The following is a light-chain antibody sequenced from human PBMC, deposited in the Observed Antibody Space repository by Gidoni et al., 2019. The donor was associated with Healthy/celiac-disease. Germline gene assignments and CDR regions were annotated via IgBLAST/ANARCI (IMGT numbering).Light chain of an antibody. V-gene: IGKV3-20*01. CDR1: QSVSSSY. CDR3: QQYGSSLGT. J-gene: IGKJ1*01. Sequence: EIVLTQSPGTLSLSPGERATLSCRASQSVSSSYLAWYQQKPGQAPRLPDRFSGSGSGTDFTLTISRLEPEDFAVYYCQQYGSSLGTFGQGTKVEIK.